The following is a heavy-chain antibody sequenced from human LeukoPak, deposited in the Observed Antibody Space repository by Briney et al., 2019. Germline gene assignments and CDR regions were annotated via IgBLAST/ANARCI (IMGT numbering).Heavy chain of an antibody. CDR2: TNPSGGST. CDR3: ARARSDFDY. J-gene: IGHJ4*02. V-gene: IGHV1-46*01. CDR1: GYTFTRYY. Sequence: ASVKVSCKASGYTFTRYYIHWVRQAPGQGLEWMGITNPSGGSTNYAQKFQGRDTVTRDTSTSTVYMELSSLRSEDTAVYYCARARSDFDYWGQGTLVTVSS.